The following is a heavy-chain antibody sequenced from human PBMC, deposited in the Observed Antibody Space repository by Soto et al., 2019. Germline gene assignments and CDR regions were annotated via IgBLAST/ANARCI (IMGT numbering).Heavy chain of an antibody. D-gene: IGHD3-10*01. CDR1: GDSVSSNSAA. CDR3: ASTRLLWFGALSAYYYYYGMDG. J-gene: IGHJ6*02. CDR2: TYYRSKWYN. V-gene: IGHV6-1*01. Sequence: SQTLSLTCAISGDSVSSNSAAWNWIRQSPSRGLEWLGRTYYRSKWYNDYAVSVKSRITINPDTSKNQFSLQLNSVTPEDTAVYYCASTRLLWFGALSAYYYYYGMDGWGQGTTVTV.